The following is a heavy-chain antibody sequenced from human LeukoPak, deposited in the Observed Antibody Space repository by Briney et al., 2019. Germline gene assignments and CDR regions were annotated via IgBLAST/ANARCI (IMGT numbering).Heavy chain of an antibody. Sequence: ASVKVSCKASGYTFTGYYMHWVRQAPGQGLEWMGWINPNSGGTNYAQKFQGRVTMTRDTSISTAYMELSRLRSDDTAVYYCARDAYCSGGSCYTIFRYWGQGTLVTVSS. V-gene: IGHV1-2*02. J-gene: IGHJ4*02. CDR3: ARDAYCSGGSCYTIFRY. D-gene: IGHD2-15*01. CDR1: GYTFTGYY. CDR2: INPNSGGT.